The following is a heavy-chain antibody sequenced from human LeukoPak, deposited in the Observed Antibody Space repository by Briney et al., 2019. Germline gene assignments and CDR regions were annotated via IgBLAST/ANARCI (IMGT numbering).Heavy chain of an antibody. J-gene: IGHJ2*01. CDR3: ARIDSSGYTYRSYWYFDL. Sequence: PSATLSLTCTVYGGSLSGYYWSWIRQPPGKGLEWIGEINDSGSTNYISSLKSRVTVSIDTSKNQFSLRLSSVTAADTAVYYCARIDSSGYTYRSYWYFDLWGRGTLVTVSS. CDR1: GGSLSGYY. CDR2: INDSGST. D-gene: IGHD3-22*01. V-gene: IGHV4-34*01.